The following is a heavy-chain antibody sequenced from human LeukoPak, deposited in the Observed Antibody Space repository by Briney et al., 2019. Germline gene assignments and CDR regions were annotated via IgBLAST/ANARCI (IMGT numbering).Heavy chain of an antibody. CDR3: ASLIIGGTADY. Sequence: PGGSLRLSCAASGFTFSNYGMSWVRQAPGKGLEWVSSISGSGDSTYYADSVKGRFTISRDNSKNTLYLQMNGLRAEDTAVYYCASLIIGGTADYWGQGTLVTVSS. V-gene: IGHV3-23*01. J-gene: IGHJ4*02. D-gene: IGHD3-16*02. CDR2: ISGSGDST. CDR1: GFTFSNYG.